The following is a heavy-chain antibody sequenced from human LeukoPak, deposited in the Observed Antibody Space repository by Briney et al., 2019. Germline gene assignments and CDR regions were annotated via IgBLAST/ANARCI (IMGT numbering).Heavy chain of an antibody. CDR2: IYTSGST. CDR1: GGSFSGYY. V-gene: IGHV4-4*07. CDR3: ARDRYGDYDLDAFDI. J-gene: IGHJ3*02. D-gene: IGHD4-17*01. Sequence: KASETLSLTCAVYGGSFSGYYWSWIRQPAGKGLEWIGRIYTSGSTNYNPSLKSRVTMSVDTSKNQFSLKLSSVTAADTAVYYCARDRYGDYDLDAFDIWGQGTMVTVSS.